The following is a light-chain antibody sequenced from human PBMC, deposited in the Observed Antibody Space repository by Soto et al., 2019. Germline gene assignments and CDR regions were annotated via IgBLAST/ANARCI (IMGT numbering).Light chain of an antibody. V-gene: IGLV2-14*01. CDR3: ASYTSTYTLV. CDR1: IDDVGAYNY. Sequence: QSVLTQPASVSGSPGQSITISCTGTIDDVGAYNYVSWYQQRPGSAPQLLIYDVNNRPSGASNRFSGSKSGHTAYLTISGLQSDDEANYHCASYTSTYTLVFGTGTKVPVL. J-gene: IGLJ1*01. CDR2: DVN.